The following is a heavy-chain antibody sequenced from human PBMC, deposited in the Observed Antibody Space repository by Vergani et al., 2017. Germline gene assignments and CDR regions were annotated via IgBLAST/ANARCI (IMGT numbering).Heavy chain of an antibody. CDR2: ISPNSGGT. J-gene: IGHJ4*02. Sequence: QVPLVQSGAEVKKPGASVKVSCKASGHIFTDQYIHWVRQAPGQGLEYMGWISPNSGGTNYAQKFQGRVTITADESTSTAYMELSSLRSEDTAVYYCARDDRVLTGGGAFDYWGQGTLVTVSS. CDR3: ARDDRVLTGGGAFDY. D-gene: IGHD3-9*01. V-gene: IGHV1-2*02. CDR1: GHIFTDQY.